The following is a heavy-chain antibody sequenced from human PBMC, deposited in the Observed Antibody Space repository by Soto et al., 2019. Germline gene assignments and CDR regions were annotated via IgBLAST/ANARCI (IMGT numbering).Heavy chain of an antibody. CDR1: GFTFSSYA. D-gene: IGHD2-15*01. Sequence: EVQLLESGGGLVQPGGSLRLSCAASGFTFSSYAMSWVRQAPGKGLEWVSAVSGSGGSTYYADSVKGRFTISRDNSKNTLYLQINSLRAEDTAVYYCAKRAGLGYCSGGSCYGEYYFDYWGQGTLVTVSS. V-gene: IGHV3-23*01. CDR3: AKRAGLGYCSGGSCYGEYYFDY. J-gene: IGHJ4*02. CDR2: VSGSGGST.